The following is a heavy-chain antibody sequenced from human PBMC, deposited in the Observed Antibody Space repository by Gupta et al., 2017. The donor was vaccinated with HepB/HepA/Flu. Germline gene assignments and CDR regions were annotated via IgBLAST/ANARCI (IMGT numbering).Heavy chain of an antibody. CDR3: AKDRAAAGTRDYYYGMDV. V-gene: IGHV3-30*18. Sequence: QVQLVESGGGVVQPGRSLRLSCAASGFTFSSYVMHWVRQAPGKGLEWVAVISYDGSNKYYADSVKGRFTISRDNSKNTLYLQMNSLRAEDTAVYYCAKDRAAAGTRDYYYGMDVWGQGTTVTGSS. J-gene: IGHJ6*02. CDR2: ISYDGSNK. D-gene: IGHD6-13*01. CDR1: GFTFSSYV.